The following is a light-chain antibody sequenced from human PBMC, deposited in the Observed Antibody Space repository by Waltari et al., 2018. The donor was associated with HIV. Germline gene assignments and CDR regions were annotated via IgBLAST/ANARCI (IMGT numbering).Light chain of an antibody. Sequence: IQMTQSPSILSASVGDRLTITCLASQNVDSWLAWYQQRPGRAPKLLIYKASTLEYGVPARFTGSGSGTNFTLTINSLHPDDFATYYCQQYNSDFYTFGLGTRLDLK. CDR2: KAS. CDR3: QQYNSDFYT. V-gene: IGKV1-5*03. CDR1: QNVDSW. J-gene: IGKJ2*01.